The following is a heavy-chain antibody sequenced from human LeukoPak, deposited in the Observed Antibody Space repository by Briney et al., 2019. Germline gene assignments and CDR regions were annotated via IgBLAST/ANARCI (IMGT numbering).Heavy chain of an antibody. V-gene: IGHV4-38-2*02. D-gene: IGHD3-3*01. CDR1: GYSISSGYY. J-gene: IGHJ5*02. Sequence: SETLSLTCTVSGYSISSGYYWGWIRQAPGKGLEWIGSIYYSGSTYYIPSLKSRVTISVDTSKNQFSLKLTSVTAADTAVYYCARSLADFWSGYDGLTQPPCWFDPWGQGTLVTVSS. CDR3: ARSLADFWSGYDGLTQPPCWFDP. CDR2: IYYSGST.